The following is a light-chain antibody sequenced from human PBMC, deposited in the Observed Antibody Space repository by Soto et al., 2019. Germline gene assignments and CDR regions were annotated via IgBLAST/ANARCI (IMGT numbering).Light chain of an antibody. V-gene: IGKV3-15*01. CDR1: QSVSSN. J-gene: IGKJ4*01. CDR3: QQYDNWPLT. Sequence: EIVMTQSPATLSVSPGERASLSCRASQSVSSNLAWYQQKPGQAPRLLIYGASTRATGIPARLSGSGSGTEFTLTISRLQSEDFAVYYCQQYDNWPLTFGGGTKVDIK. CDR2: GAS.